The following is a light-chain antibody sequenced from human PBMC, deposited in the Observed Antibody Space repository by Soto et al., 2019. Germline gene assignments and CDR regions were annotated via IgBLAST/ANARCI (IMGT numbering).Light chain of an antibody. V-gene: IGKV1-5*01. J-gene: IGKJ1*01. CDR2: DAS. CDR3: QQYNSYWT. CDR1: QSISSW. Sequence: DIQMTQSPSTLSASVGDRVTITCRASQSISSWLAWYQQKPGKAPKLLIYDASSLESGVPSRFSGSGSGTDFTLTISSLQPDDFATYYCQQYNSYWTFCQGTKVEIK.